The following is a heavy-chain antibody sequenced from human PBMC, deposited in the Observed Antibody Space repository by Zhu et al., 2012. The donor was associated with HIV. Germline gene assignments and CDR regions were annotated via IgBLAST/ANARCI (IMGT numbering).Heavy chain of an antibody. CDR3: AMWDAYGDYGDWFDP. V-gene: IGHV3-21*03. CDR1: GFTFSSYS. Sequence: EVQLVESGGGLVKPGGSLRLSCAASGFTFSSYSMNWVRQAPGKGLEWVSSISSSSSYIYYADSVKGRFTISRDNAKNSLYLQMNSLRAEDTAVYYCAMWDAYGDYGDWFDPWGQGTLVTVSS. D-gene: IGHD4-17*01. CDR2: ISSSSSYI. J-gene: IGHJ5*02.